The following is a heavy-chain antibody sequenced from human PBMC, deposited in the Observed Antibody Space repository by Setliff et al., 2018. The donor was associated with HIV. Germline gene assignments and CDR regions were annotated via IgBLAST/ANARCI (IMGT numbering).Heavy chain of an antibody. CDR2: IKTEAEGYAT. V-gene: IGHV3-73*01. CDR1: GFTFSGSP. J-gene: IGHJ4*02. Sequence: LRLSCGASGFTFSGSPMHWVRQASGKGLEWVGRIKTEAEGYATAYAASVKGRFTISRDDSKNTADLQMNSMKTEDTAIYYCTRPQYIYDNSDSDNWGQGALVTVSS. D-gene: IGHD3-22*01. CDR3: TRPQYIYDNSDSDN.